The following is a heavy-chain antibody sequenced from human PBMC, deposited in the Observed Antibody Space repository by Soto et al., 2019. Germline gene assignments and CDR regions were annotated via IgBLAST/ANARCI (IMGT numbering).Heavy chain of an antibody. CDR3: AKEPVGPDWYFDL. CDR1: GFTFRSYA. Sequence: DVQLLESGGGLVQPGGSLRLSCAASGFTFRSYAMSWVRQAPGKGLEWVSGISGSGISTHYADSVKGRFTVSRDNSKNTLSLQMSSRRAEDTAVYNCAKEPVGPDWYFDLWGRGTLVTVSS. J-gene: IGHJ2*01. CDR2: ISGSGIST. V-gene: IGHV3-23*01.